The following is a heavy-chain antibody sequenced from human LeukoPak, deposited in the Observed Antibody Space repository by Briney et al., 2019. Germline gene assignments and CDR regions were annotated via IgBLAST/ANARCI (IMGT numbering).Heavy chain of an antibody. Sequence: GGSLRLSCAASGFTFSSCSMNWVRQAPGKGLEWVSSISSSSSYIYYADSVKGRFTISRDNAKNSLYLQMNSLRAEDTAVYYCARAPRRSFTPTASFDYWGQGTLVTVSS. J-gene: IGHJ4*02. D-gene: IGHD3-10*01. CDR1: GFTFSSCS. CDR3: ARAPRRSFTPTASFDY. CDR2: ISSSSSYI. V-gene: IGHV3-21*01.